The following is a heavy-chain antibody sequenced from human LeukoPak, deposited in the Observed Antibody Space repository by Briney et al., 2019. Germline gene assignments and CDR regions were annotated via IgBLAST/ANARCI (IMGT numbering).Heavy chain of an antibody. V-gene: IGHV1-2*04. CDR3: ARDHTSYDAFDI. CDR2: INPNSGGT. J-gene: IGHJ3*02. CDR1: GYTFTGYY. Sequence: ASVKVSCKTSGYTFTGYYMHWVRQAPGQGLEWMGWINPNSGGTNYAQKFQGWVTMTRDTSISTAYMELSRLRSDDTAVYFCARDHTSYDAFDIWGQGTMVTVSS. D-gene: IGHD3-10*01.